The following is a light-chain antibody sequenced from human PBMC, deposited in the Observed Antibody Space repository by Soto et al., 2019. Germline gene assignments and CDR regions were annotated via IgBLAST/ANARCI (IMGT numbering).Light chain of an antibody. CDR2: DAS. Sequence: EIVLTQSPATLSLSPGERATLSCRASQSVSSSLAWYQQKPGQAPRRLIYDASNRATGIPARFSGSGSGTDFTLTISSLEPEDFAVYYCQQRSNWPYTFGQGTKLEIK. CDR3: QQRSNWPYT. V-gene: IGKV3-11*01. CDR1: QSVSSS. J-gene: IGKJ2*01.